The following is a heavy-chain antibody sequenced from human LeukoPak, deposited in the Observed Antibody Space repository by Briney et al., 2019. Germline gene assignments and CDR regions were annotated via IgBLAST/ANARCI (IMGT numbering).Heavy chain of an antibody. Sequence: GGPLRLSCAASGFTFSSYAMHWVRQAPGKGLEWVAVISYDGSNKYYADSVKGRFTISRDNSKNTLYLQMNSLRAEDTAVYYCARDVYSSSISPWFDPWGQGTLVTVSS. CDR1: GFTFSSYA. V-gene: IGHV3-30-3*01. J-gene: IGHJ5*02. CDR3: ARDVYSSSISPWFDP. D-gene: IGHD6-6*01. CDR2: ISYDGSNK.